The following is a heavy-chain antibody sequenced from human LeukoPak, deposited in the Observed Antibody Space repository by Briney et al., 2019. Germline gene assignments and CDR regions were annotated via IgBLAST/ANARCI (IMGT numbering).Heavy chain of an antibody. J-gene: IGHJ4*02. CDR3: ASRGAFEYSSSSGPIDY. CDR2: ISSSSSTI. Sequence: GGSLRLSCAASGFTFSSYSMNWVRQAPGKGLESVSYISSSSSTIYYADSVKGRFTISRDNAKNSLYLQMNSLRAEDTAVYYYASRGAFEYSSSSGPIDYWGQGTLATVSS. CDR1: GFTFSSYS. V-gene: IGHV3-48*01. D-gene: IGHD6-6*01.